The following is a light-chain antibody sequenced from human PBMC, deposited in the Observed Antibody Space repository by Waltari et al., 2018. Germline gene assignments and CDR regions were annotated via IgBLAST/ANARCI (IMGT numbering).Light chain of an antibody. CDR3: CSYTGGSIPVI. CDR1: NSDVGKYKL. CDR2: EVS. J-gene: IGLJ2*01. Sequence: QSDLTQPASVSGSPGQSITISCTGTNSDVGKYKLVSWYQQHPGKAPKLMIYEVSKRPSGISYRFSGSKSGDTASLTISGLQAEDEAEYYCCSYTGGSIPVIFGGGTKLTVL. V-gene: IGLV2-23*02.